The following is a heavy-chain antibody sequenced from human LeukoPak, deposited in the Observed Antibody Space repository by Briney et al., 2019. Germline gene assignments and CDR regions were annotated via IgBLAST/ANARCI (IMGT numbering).Heavy chain of an antibody. V-gene: IGHV4-34*01. Sequence: SETLSLTCAVYGGSFSGYYWSWIRQTPGKGLEWIGEINHSGSTRYSPSLKRRITVSVYTSKNQFSLILSSVTAADTAVYFCARGNRYSNSWYLNYYYMDVWGKGTTVTVSS. CDR1: GGSFSGYY. CDR3: ARGNRYSNSWYLNYYYMDV. D-gene: IGHD6-13*01. CDR2: INHSGST. J-gene: IGHJ6*03.